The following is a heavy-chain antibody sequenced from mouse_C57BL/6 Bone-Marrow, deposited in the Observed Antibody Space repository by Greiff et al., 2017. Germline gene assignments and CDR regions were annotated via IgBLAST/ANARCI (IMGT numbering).Heavy chain of an antibody. Sequence: QVQLQQPGAELVKPGASVKLSCKASGYTFTSYWMHWVKQRPGRGLEWIGRIDPNSGGTKYNEKFKSKATLTVDKPSSTAYMQISSLTSEDSAVYYCARAIITPVVATCPYAMDYWGQGTSVTVSS. CDR3: ARAIITPVVATCPYAMDY. CDR2: IDPNSGGT. V-gene: IGHV1-72*01. D-gene: IGHD1-1*01. J-gene: IGHJ4*01. CDR1: GYTFTSYW.